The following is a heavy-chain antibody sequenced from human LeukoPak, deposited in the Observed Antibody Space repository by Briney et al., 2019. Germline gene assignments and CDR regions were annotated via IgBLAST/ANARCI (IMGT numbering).Heavy chain of an antibody. D-gene: IGHD6-13*01. J-gene: IGHJ4*02. CDR3: AKAAAAGGGFDY. Sequence: PGGSLRLSCAASGFTFSSYGMHWVRRAPGKGLEWVAVISYDGSNKYYADSVKGRFTISRDNSKNTLYLQMNSLRAEDTAVYYWAKAAAAGGGFDYWGQGSLVTVSS. CDR2: ISYDGSNK. V-gene: IGHV3-30*18. CDR1: GFTFSSYG.